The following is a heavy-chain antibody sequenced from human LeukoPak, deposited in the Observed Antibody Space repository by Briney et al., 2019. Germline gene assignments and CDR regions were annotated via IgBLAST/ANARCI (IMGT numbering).Heavy chain of an antibody. J-gene: IGHJ4*02. CDR3: AKPSSYGYYVRVPFDY. CDR2: ISGSGGST. D-gene: IGHD3-10*02. V-gene: IGHV3-23*01. CDR1: GFTFSGYA. Sequence: GGSLRLSSAASGFTFSGYAMSWVRQAPGKGLEWVSAISGSGGSTYYADSVKGRFTISRDNSKNTLYLQMDSLRAEDTAVYYCAKPSSYGYYVRVPFDYWGQGTLVTVSP.